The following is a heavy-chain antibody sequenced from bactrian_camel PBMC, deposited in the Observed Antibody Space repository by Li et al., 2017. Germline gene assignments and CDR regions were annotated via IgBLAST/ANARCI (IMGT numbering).Heavy chain of an antibody. CDR1: GYRYSTYC. J-gene: IGHJ4*01. V-gene: IGHV3S53*01. CDR3: AADRLACLRDGPNHEYAH. Sequence: QLVESGGGSVQTGGSLRLSCVVSGYRYSTYCMGWFRQVPGNEREPLASIDSDGRTSVADSVKGRFTISRDDAKKSVFLQMNSLNPEDTAMYYCAADRLACLRDGPNHEYAHWGQGTQVTVS. CDR2: IDSDGRT.